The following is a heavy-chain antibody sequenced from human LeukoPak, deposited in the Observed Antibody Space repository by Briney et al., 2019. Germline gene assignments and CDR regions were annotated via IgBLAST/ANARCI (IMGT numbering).Heavy chain of an antibody. Sequence: SETLSLTCTVSGGSTSSSSYYWGWIRQPPGKGLEWIGSIYYSGSTYYNPSLKSRVTISVDTSKNQFSLKLSSVTAADTAVYYCARQYIAAAGGAYYFDYWGQGTLVTVSS. CDR2: IYYSGST. CDR1: GGSTSSSSYY. CDR3: ARQYIAAAGGAYYFDY. J-gene: IGHJ4*02. V-gene: IGHV4-39*01. D-gene: IGHD6-13*01.